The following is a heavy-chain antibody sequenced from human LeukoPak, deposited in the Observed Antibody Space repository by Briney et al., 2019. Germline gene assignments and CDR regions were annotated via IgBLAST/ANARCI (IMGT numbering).Heavy chain of an antibody. CDR3: ARGGYYGSGNDFRFDP. J-gene: IGHJ5*02. Sequence: PSETLSLTCTVSGGSISTYYWSWIRQPPGKGLEWIAYIHYSGTTDYNPSLKSRVTISLDTSENQVSLRLSSVTTADTAVYYCARGGYYGSGNDFRFDPWGQGTLVTVSS. CDR2: IHYSGTT. V-gene: IGHV4-59*01. CDR1: GGSISTYY. D-gene: IGHD3-10*01.